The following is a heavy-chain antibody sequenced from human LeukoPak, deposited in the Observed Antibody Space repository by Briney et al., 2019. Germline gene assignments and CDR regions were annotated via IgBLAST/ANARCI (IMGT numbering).Heavy chain of an antibody. V-gene: IGHV3-15*01. CDR3: STEATITWGDGFDI. CDR2: IKIITDDGTT. Sequence: GGSLRLSCAASGFTFTNACMNWVRQAPGKGLEWVGRIKIITDDGTTDYGAPVKGRFTMSSDDSKNTLSLRANSLKTQATVIYYCSTEATITWGDGFDIWGQGTMVTVSS. D-gene: IGHD3-16*01. J-gene: IGHJ3*02. CDR1: GFTFTNAC.